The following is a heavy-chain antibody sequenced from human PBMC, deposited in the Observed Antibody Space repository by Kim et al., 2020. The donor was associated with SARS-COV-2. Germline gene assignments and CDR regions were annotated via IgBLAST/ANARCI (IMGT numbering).Heavy chain of an antibody. D-gene: IGHD6-13*01. J-gene: IGHJ6*02. Sequence: ASVKVSCKASGYTFTSYAMHWVRQAPGQRLEWMGWINAGNGNTKYSQKFQGRVTITRDTSASTDYMELSSLRSEDTAVYYCARAVLAAAGKVFGNDYYYYGMDVWGQGTTVTVSS. CDR1: GYTFTSYA. V-gene: IGHV1-3*01. CDR3: ARAVLAAAGKVFGNDYYYYGMDV. CDR2: INAGNGNT.